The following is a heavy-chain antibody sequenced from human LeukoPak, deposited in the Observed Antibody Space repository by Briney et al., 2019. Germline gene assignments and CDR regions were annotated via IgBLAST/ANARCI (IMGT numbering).Heavy chain of an antibody. Sequence: GGSLRLSCAASGFIFSAYEMNWVRQAPGKGLEWVSYISSSGSTIYYADSVKGRFTISRDNAKKSLYLQMNSLRAEDTAVYYCARVYSSGWSYWGQGTLVTVSS. J-gene: IGHJ4*02. D-gene: IGHD6-19*01. CDR2: ISSSGSTI. V-gene: IGHV3-48*03. CDR1: GFIFSAYE. CDR3: ARVYSSGWSY.